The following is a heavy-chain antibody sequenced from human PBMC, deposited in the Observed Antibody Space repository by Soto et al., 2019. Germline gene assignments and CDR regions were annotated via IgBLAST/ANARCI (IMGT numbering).Heavy chain of an antibody. J-gene: IGHJ4*02. D-gene: IGHD3-16*02. CDR3: AKEGDYIWGSYRHHFDY. V-gene: IGHV3-23*01. CDR2: ISGSGGST. Sequence: EVQLLESGGGLVQPGGSLRLSCAASGFTFSGYAMSWVRQAPGKGLEWVSAISGSGGSTYYADSVKGRFTISRDNSKNTLYLQMNSLRAEDTAVYYCAKEGDYIWGSYRHHFDYWGQGTLVTVSS. CDR1: GFTFSGYA.